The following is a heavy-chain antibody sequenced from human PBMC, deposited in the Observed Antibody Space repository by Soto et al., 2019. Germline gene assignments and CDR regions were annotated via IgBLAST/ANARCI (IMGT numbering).Heavy chain of an antibody. CDR1: GGTFSSYA. D-gene: IGHD1-26*01. Sequence: QVQLVQSGAEVKKPGSSVKVSCKAYGGTFSSYAISWVRQAPGQGLEWMGGIIPIFGTANYAQKFQGRVTITADESTSTAYMELSSLRSEDTAVYYCASSPGGAIVGATGFDYWGQGTLVTVSS. CDR3: ASSPGGAIVGATGFDY. J-gene: IGHJ4*02. V-gene: IGHV1-69*01. CDR2: IIPIFGTA.